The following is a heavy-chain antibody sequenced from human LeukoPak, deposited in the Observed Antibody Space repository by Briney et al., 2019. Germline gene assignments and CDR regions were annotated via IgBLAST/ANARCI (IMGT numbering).Heavy chain of an antibody. CDR2: IKSKTDGGTT. V-gene: IGHV3-15*01. CDR3: TRPSITMVRGVIITFLFDY. CDR1: GFTFSYAW. J-gene: IGHJ4*02. D-gene: IGHD3-10*01. Sequence: GSLRLSCAASGFTFSYAWMSWVRQAPGKGLEWVGRIKSKTDGGTTDYAAPVKGRFTISRDDSKNTLYLQMNSLKIEDTAVYYCTRPSITMVRGVIITFLFDYWGQGTLVTVSS.